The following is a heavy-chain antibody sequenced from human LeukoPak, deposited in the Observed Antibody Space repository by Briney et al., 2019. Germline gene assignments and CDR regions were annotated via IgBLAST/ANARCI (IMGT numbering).Heavy chain of an antibody. CDR3: AKGLISSATYFSYFDY. V-gene: IGHV3-23*01. CDR1: GFTFSSYG. D-gene: IGHD1-26*01. Sequence: GGSLRLSCAASGFTFSSYGMSWVRQAPGKGLEWVSAISAGGDLTNYADSVKGRFTISRDSSKNMLYVQMNSLRAEDTAVYYCAKGLISSATYFSYFDYWGQGTLVTVSS. CDR2: ISAGGDLT. J-gene: IGHJ4*02.